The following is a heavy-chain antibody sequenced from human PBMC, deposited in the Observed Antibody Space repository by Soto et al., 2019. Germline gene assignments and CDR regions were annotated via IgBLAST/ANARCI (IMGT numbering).Heavy chain of an antibody. Sequence: LRLSCTASGFTFGDYAMSWFRQAPGKGLEWVGFIRSKAYGGTTEYAASVKGRFTISRDDSKSIAYLQMNSLKTEDTAVYYCTTVPIVGATTPTFDYWGQGTLVTVSS. J-gene: IGHJ4*02. V-gene: IGHV3-49*03. D-gene: IGHD1-26*01. CDR3: TTVPIVGATTPTFDY. CDR1: GFTFGDYA. CDR2: IRSKAYGGTT.